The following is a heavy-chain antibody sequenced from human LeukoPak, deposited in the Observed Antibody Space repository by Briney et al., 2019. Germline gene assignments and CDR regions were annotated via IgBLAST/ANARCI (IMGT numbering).Heavy chain of an antibody. CDR2: VYHSGST. J-gene: IGHJ4*02. V-gene: IGHV4-38-2*01. D-gene: IGHD6-19*01. CDR3: ARNTSGHSFDY. Sequence: PSETLSLTCAVSGYSIISDYYWGWIRQPPGKGLEWIGSVYHSGSTHYNPSLNSRVTMSVDTSKNQFSLKLSSVTAADTAVYYCARNTSGHSFDYWGQGTLVTVSS. CDR1: GYSIISDYY.